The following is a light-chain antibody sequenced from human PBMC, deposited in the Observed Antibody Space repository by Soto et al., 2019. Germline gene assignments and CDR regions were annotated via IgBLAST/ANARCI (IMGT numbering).Light chain of an antibody. CDR3: QQYGNLPT. Sequence: DIQMTHCPSSLSASAPTRLTIMRQASQNISNYLNWYQQKPGKAPKLLIYDASNLEAGVPSRFRGSGSGTDFTFTISRLQPEDIATYYCQQYGNLPTFGQGTRLEI. CDR2: DAS. V-gene: IGKV1-33*01. CDR1: QNISNY. J-gene: IGKJ5*01.